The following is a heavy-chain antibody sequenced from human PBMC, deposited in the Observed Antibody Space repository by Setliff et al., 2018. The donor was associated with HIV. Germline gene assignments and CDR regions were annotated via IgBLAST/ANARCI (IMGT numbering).Heavy chain of an antibody. CDR3: ARKGSIAARRYDY. Sequence: SETLSLTCTVSGGSISSSSYYWGWIRQPPGKGLEWIGSIYYSGSTYYNPSLKSRVTISVDTSKNQFSLKLSSVTAADTAVYYCARKGSIAARRYDYWGQGTLVTVSS. J-gene: IGHJ4*02. V-gene: IGHV4-39*01. D-gene: IGHD6-6*01. CDR1: GGSISSSSYY. CDR2: IYYSGST.